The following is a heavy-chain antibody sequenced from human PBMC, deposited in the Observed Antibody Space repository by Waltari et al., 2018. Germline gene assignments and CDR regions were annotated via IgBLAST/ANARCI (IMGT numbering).Heavy chain of an antibody. CDR2: IYYSGST. J-gene: IGHJ4*02. CDR3: ARLPGYYFDY. Sequence: QLQLQESGPGLVKPSETLSLTCTVSGGSISSSSYYWGWIRQPPGKGLEWIGSIYYSGSTYDNPSLKSRVTISVDTSKNQFSLKLSSVTAADTAVYYCARLPGYYFDYWGQGTLVTVSS. V-gene: IGHV4-39*01. CDR1: GGSISSSSYY.